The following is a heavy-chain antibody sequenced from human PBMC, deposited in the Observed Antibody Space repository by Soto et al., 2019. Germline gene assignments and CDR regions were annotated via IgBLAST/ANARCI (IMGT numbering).Heavy chain of an antibody. Sequence: SQTLSLTCAISGDSVSSNSAAWNWIRQSPSRGLEWLGRTYYRSKWYNDYAVSVKSRITINPDTSKNQFSLQLNSVTPEDTAVYYCAIGPYDFWSGYSHAFDIWGQGTMVTVSS. CDR3: AIGPYDFWSGYSHAFDI. J-gene: IGHJ3*02. D-gene: IGHD3-3*01. CDR1: GDSVSSNSAA. V-gene: IGHV6-1*01. CDR2: TYYRSKWYN.